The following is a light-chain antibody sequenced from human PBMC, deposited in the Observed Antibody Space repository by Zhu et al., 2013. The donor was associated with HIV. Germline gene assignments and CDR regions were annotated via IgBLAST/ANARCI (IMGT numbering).Light chain of an antibody. CDR1: HDIGRY. Sequence: DIQLTQSPSFLSASVGDRVTITCRASHDIGRYLAWYQHKPGRSPKLLIYATSVLESGVPSRFSGSGSGRDFTLTINSLQPEDVATYYCQRYVDDPWTFGQGTKVEI. J-gene: IGKJ1*01. CDR2: ATS. V-gene: IGKV1-27*01. CDR3: QRYVDDPWT.